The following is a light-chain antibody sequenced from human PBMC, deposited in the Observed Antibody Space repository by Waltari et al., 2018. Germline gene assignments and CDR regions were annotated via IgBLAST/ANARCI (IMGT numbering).Light chain of an antibody. CDR1: SSNIGGGYD. V-gene: IGLV1-40*01. CDR2: TNK. Sequence: QSVLTQPPSVSGAPGQRVTISCPGRSSNIGGGYDVHWYQQLPGSAPRLLIYTNKNRPSGVPDRFSGSKSASSASLAITGLQVEDEADYFCQSYDSTRGGFYVFGTGTKVTVL. J-gene: IGLJ1*01. CDR3: QSYDSTRGGFYV.